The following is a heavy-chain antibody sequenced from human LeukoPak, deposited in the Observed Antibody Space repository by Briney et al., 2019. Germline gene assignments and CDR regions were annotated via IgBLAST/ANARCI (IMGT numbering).Heavy chain of an antibody. V-gene: IGHV3-30*04. Sequence: PGGSLRLSCAASGFTFSSFTIHWVRQAPGKGLEWVAVIPYDANNKYYADSVKGRFTISRDNSKNTLYLQMNSLRTEDTAVYYCARGVRKYKWNYYYYMDVWGKGTTVTVSS. J-gene: IGHJ6*03. CDR1: GFTFSSFT. CDR3: ARGVRKYKWNYYYYMDV. D-gene: IGHD1-20*01. CDR2: IPYDANNK.